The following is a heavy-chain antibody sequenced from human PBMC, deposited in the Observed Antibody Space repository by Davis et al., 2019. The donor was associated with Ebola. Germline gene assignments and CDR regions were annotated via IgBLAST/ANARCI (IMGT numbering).Heavy chain of an antibody. Sequence: MPSETLSLTCTVSGGSISGYYWSWIRQPPGKGLEWIGEINHSGSTNYNPSLKSRVTISVDTSKNQFSLKLSSVTAADTAVYYCARVRLAGYYLYYYYYGMDVWGQGTTVTVSS. CDR2: INHSGST. V-gene: IGHV4-34*01. J-gene: IGHJ6*02. D-gene: IGHD3-9*01. CDR3: ARVRLAGYYLYYYYYGMDV. CDR1: GGSISGYY.